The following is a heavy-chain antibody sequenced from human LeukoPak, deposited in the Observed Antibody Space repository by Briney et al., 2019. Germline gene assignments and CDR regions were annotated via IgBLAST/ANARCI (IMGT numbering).Heavy chain of an antibody. V-gene: IGHV4-4*07. CDR3: ARWDSSAKGGRDAFDI. D-gene: IGHD6-19*01. CDR1: GGSISSYY. CDR2: IYTSGST. J-gene: IGHJ3*02. Sequence: PSETLSLACTVSGGSISSYYWSWIRQPAGKGLEWIGRIYTSGSTNYNPSLKSRVTMSVDTSKNQFSLKLSSVTAADTAVYYCARWDSSAKGGRDAFDIWGQGTMVTVSS.